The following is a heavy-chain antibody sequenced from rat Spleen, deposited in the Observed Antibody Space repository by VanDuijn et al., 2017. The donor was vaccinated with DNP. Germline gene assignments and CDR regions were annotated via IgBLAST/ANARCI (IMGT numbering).Heavy chain of an antibody. CDR1: GFTFSDYN. Sequence: EVQLVDSGGGLVQPGRSLKLSCEVSGFTFSDYNMAWVRQAPKKGLEWVASISTGGGNTYYRDSVKGRFTISRDNAKNTQYLRMDSLRSEDTATYYCARHRAIAAIWDYWGQGVMVTVSS. CDR2: ISTGGGNT. J-gene: IGHJ2*01. CDR3: ARHRAIAAIWDY. V-gene: IGHV5S13*01. D-gene: IGHD1-2*01.